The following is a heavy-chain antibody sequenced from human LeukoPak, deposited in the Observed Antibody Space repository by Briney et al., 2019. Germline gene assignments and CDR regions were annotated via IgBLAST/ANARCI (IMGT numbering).Heavy chain of an antibody. CDR1: GITLSNYG. V-gene: IGHV3-23*01. CDR3: ARRGVVIRVILVGFHKEAFYFDS. J-gene: IGHJ4*02. CDR2: ISDSGGST. Sequence: GGSLRLSCAVSGITLSNYGMSWVRQAPGKGLEWVAGISDSGGSTNYADSVKGRFTISRDNPKDTLYLQMNSLRAEDTAVYFCARRGVVIRVILVGFHKEAFYFDSWGQGALVTVSS. D-gene: IGHD3-22*01.